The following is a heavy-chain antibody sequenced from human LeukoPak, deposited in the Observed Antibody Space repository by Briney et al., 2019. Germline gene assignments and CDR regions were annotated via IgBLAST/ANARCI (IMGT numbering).Heavy chain of an antibody. D-gene: IGHD3-16*01. V-gene: IGHV4-34*01. Sequence: SETLSLTCAVYGGSFSGYYWSWIRQPPGKGLEWIGEINHSGSTNYNPSLKSRVTISVNTSKNQFSLKLSSVTAADTAVYYCARDSQGDRDYWGQGTLVTVSS. CDR1: GGSFSGYY. CDR2: INHSGST. CDR3: ARDSQGDRDY. J-gene: IGHJ4*02.